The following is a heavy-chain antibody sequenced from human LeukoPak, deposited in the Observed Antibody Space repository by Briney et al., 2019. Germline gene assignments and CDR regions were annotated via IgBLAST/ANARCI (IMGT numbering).Heavy chain of an antibody. Sequence: SVKVSCKASGGTFNNYAVSWVRQAPGQGPEWMGGIIPMLEIANYAQNFQGRVTITADKSTSTVYMELSSLRSEDTAVYYCASGTYYYDSGGYYEYFQQWGQGTLVTVSS. V-gene: IGHV1-69*04. CDR3: ASGTYYYDSGGYYEYFQQ. D-gene: IGHD3-22*01. CDR1: GGTFNNYA. J-gene: IGHJ1*01. CDR2: IIPMLEIA.